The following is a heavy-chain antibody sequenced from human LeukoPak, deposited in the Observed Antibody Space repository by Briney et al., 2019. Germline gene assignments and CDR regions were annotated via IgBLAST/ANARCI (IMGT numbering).Heavy chain of an antibody. V-gene: IGHV1-2*02. Sequence: ASVKVSCKASGYTFTGYYMHWVRQAPGQGLEWMGWINPNSGGTNYAQKFQGRVTMTRDTSISTAYMELSRLRSDDTAVYYCARVRTIFGVDDAFDIWGQGTMATVSS. CDR1: GYTFTGYY. D-gene: IGHD3-3*01. CDR2: INPNSGGT. CDR3: ARVRTIFGVDDAFDI. J-gene: IGHJ3*02.